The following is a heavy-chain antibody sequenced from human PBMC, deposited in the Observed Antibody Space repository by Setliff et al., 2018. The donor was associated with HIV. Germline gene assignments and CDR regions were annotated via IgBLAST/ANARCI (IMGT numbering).Heavy chain of an antibody. CDR2: IYHSGST. J-gene: IGHJ4*02. D-gene: IGHD6-19*01. Sequence: SETLSLTCTVSGYSISSGYYWGWIWQPPGKGLEWIGSIYHSGSTYYNPSLKSRVTISVDTSKNQFSLKLSSVTAADTAVYYCARRRSSGWYHYFDYWGQGTLVTVSS. CDR3: ARRRSSGWYHYFDY. V-gene: IGHV4-38-2*02. CDR1: GYSISSGYY.